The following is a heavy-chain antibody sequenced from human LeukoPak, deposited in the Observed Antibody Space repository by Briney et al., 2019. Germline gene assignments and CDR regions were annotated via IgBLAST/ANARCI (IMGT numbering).Heavy chain of an antibody. CDR1: GDSISNYY. CDR2: IYSSGST. D-gene: IGHD6-13*01. Sequence: SETLSLTCTVPGDSISNYYWSWIRQPPGKGLEWIGYIYSSGSTNFNPSLKSRVTISVDTSKNHFSLNLSSATAADTAVYYCARWGSIAAARFDYWGQGTLVTVSS. J-gene: IGHJ4*02. CDR3: ARWGSIAAARFDY. V-gene: IGHV4-59*01.